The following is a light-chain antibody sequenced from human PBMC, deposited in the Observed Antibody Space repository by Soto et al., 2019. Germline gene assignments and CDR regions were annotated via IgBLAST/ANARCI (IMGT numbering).Light chain of an antibody. CDR1: QGIRSY. CDR3: QQIKIFPPLFT. J-gene: IGKJ3*01. CDR2: GAS. Sequence: DIQLTQSPFFLSASVGDRVTITCRASQGIRSYLAWYQQRPGKAPELLIYGASTLRTGVASRFSGSGSGTDFTLIIRSLQPEDFTTYFCQQIKIFPPLFTFGPGTKVDI. V-gene: IGKV1-9*01.